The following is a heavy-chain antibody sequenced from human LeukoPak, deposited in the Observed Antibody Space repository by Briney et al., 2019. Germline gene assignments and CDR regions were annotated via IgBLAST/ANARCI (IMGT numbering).Heavy chain of an antibody. CDR2: IWYDGSKK. D-gene: IGHD7-27*01. V-gene: IGHV3-33*01. CDR1: GYTFSSHG. J-gene: IGHJ4*02. CDR3: TRVYGNWGTFDA. Sequence: GRSLRLSCAASGYTFSSHGIHWVRQAPGKGLEWVSVIWYDGSKKYYSDSVKGRFTVSRDNSKNMVYLEVNSLRVEDTAVYYCTRVYGNWGTFDAWGQGTLVTVSS.